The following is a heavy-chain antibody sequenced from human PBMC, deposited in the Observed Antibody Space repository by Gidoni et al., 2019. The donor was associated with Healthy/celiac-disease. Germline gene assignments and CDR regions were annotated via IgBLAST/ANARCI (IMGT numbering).Heavy chain of an antibody. D-gene: IGHD1-1*01. J-gene: IGHJ3*02. Sequence: QVQLVESGGGVVQPGRSLRLSCAASGFTFSSYAMHWVPQAPGKGLELVAVISYDGSNKYYADSVKGRFTISRDNSKNTLYLQMNSLRAEDTAVYYCAREGPLSLEPDAFDIWGQGTMVTVSS. V-gene: IGHV3-30-3*01. CDR2: ISYDGSNK. CDR1: GFTFSSYA. CDR3: AREGPLSLEPDAFDI.